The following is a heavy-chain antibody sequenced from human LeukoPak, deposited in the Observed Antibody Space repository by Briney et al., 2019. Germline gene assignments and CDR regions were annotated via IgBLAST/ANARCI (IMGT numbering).Heavy chain of an antibody. CDR1: GFTFSDYY. D-gene: IGHD3-3*01. J-gene: IGHJ3*02. CDR2: IIGSGGGT. V-gene: IGHV3-23*01. CDR3: ARALSIFGVVIYAFDI. Sequence: GGSLRLSCAASGFTFSDYYMSWIRQAPGEGLEWVSGIIGSGGGTFYADSVKGRFTISRDNSDNTLFLQMNSLRAEDTAVYYCARALSIFGVVIYAFDIWGQGTMVTVSS.